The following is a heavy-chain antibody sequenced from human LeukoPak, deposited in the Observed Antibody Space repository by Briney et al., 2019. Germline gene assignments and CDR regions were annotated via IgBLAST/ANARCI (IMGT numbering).Heavy chain of an antibody. J-gene: IGHJ4*02. CDR2: IYSGGAT. CDR1: GFTVSSDY. CDR3: ARGKYGGYFIDY. Sequence: PGGSLRLSCAASGFTVSSDYMSRVRQAPGKGLEWVSVIYSGGATYYADSVKGRFTISRDNSRNTLYLQMNSLRAEDTAVYYCARGKYGGYFIDYWGQGTLVTVSS. D-gene: IGHD5-12*01. V-gene: IGHV3-66*01.